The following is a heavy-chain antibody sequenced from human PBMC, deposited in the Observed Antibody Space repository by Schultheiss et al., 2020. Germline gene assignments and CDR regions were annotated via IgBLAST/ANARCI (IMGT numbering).Heavy chain of an antibody. J-gene: IGHJ4*02. D-gene: IGHD6-19*01. CDR1: GFIYTNYA. Sequence: GESLKISCTASGFIYTNYALSWVRQVPGKGLEWVSAISNSGRSTYYADSVRGRFTISRDNSKNTLYLQMNSLRADDTAVYHCAKDKSATSEPVAGFDFWGQGTMVTVS. CDR2: ISNSGRST. CDR3: AKDKSATSEPVAGFDF. V-gene: IGHV3-23*01.